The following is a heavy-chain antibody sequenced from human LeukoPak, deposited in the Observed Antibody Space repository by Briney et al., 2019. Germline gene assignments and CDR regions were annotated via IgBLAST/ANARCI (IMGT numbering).Heavy chain of an antibody. D-gene: IGHD2-2*01. Sequence: GGSLRLSCAASGFTFSSYWMPWVRQAPGKGLVWVSRINSDGSSTSYADSVKGRFTISRDNAKNTLYLQMNSLRAEDTAVYYCARDPLVAPAAPQDYWGQGTLVTVSS. CDR1: GFTFSSYW. V-gene: IGHV3-74*01. CDR3: ARDPLVAPAAPQDY. CDR2: INSDGSST. J-gene: IGHJ4*02.